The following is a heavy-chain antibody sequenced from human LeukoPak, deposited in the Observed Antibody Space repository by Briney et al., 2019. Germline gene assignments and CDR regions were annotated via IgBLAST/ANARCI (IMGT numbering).Heavy chain of an antibody. CDR3: ARHDYDNSGYYFLNYFDY. CDR2: IYYSGST. CDR1: GGSISSSIYY. D-gene: IGHD3-22*01. J-gene: IGHJ4*02. V-gene: IGHV4-39*01. Sequence: SETLSLTCTVSGGSISSSIYYWGWIRQPPGKGLEWIGRIYYSGSTYYNPSLKSRVTISVDTSKNQFSLKLSSVTAADTAVYYCARHDYDNSGYYFLNYFDYWGQGILVTVSS.